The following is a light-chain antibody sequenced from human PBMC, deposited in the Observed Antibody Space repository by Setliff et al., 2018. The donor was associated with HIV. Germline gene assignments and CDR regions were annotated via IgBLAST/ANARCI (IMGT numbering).Light chain of an antibody. CDR1: SSDIGRYNS. CDR2: DVT. V-gene: IGLV2-8*01. Sequence: QSALTQPPSASGSPGQSVTISCTGSSSDIGRYNSVSWYQQHPDKAPKLIIFDVTARPSGVPDLFSGSKSAITASLTISGPQSDDEADYFCSSFAGKDNLSFGSGTKVTVL. J-gene: IGLJ1*01. CDR3: SSFAGKDNLS.